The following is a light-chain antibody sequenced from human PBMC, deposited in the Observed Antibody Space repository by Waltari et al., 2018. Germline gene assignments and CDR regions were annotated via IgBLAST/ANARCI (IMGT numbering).Light chain of an antibody. CDR1: QGGSGS. Sequence: CRASQGGSGSLAWYQQEPSQAPKPLSWGASTRATGIPDRCSGSVSGTDVSLTISSLKPEDFAIYFGQHYVRLPATFGQGTKVEIK. CDR2: GAS. J-gene: IGKJ1*01. CDR3: QHYVRLPAT. V-gene: IGKV3-20*01.